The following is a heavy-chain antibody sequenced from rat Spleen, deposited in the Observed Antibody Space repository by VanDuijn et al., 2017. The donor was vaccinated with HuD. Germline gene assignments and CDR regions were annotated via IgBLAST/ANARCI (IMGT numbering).Heavy chain of an antibody. J-gene: IGHJ2*01. D-gene: IGHD4-3*01. V-gene: IGHV5-58*01. CDR2: ISNDGVNT. Sequence: EVQLVETGGGLVQPGKSLKLSCVASGFTFSSYWMYWVRQAPGKGLEWVSSISNDGVNTYYPDSVKGRFTISRDNAKSTLYLQMDSLRSEDTATYYCASAGYNWFAYWGQGVMVTVSS. CDR3: ASAGYNWFAY. CDR1: GFTFSSYW.